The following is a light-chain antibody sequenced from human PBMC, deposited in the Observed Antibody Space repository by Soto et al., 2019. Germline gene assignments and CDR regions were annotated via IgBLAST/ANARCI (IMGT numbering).Light chain of an antibody. Sequence: DIQMTQSPSTLSASVGDRVTITCRASQSISSWLAWYQQKAGEAPKLLIYKASSLESGVPSRFGGSGSGTEFTFTISSLQSDDFAAYYCQQYHVYPWTFGQGTKVEIK. CDR1: QSISSW. CDR2: KAS. V-gene: IGKV1-5*03. CDR3: QQYHVYPWT. J-gene: IGKJ1*01.